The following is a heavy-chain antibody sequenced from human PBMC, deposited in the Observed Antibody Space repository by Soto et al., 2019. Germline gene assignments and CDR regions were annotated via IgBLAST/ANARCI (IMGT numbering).Heavy chain of an antibody. J-gene: IGHJ4*02. D-gene: IGHD2-2*01. CDR1: GFTFSSYG. Sequence: GGSLRLSCAASGFTFSSYGMHWVRQAPGKGLEWVAVISYDGSNKYYADSVKGRFTISRDNSKNTLYLQMNSLRAEDTAVYYCAKGGDIVVVPAADFDYWGQGTLVTVSS. V-gene: IGHV3-30*18. CDR2: ISYDGSNK. CDR3: AKGGDIVVVPAADFDY.